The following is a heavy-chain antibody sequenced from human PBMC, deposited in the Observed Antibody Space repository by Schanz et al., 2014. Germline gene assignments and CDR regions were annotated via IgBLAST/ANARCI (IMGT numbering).Heavy chain of an antibody. CDR2: FNDGGVNK. V-gene: IGHV3-23*01. CDR3: AISQVSSFDS. Sequence: EVHLLESGGGLVEPGGSLRLSCATSGFSLDIFAVSWVRQAPGKGLEWVSSFNDGGVNKYYADSVKGRFTISSDNSKSTLYLQMSILRAEDTAVYYCAISQVSSFDSWGQGTLVTVSS. J-gene: IGHJ4*02. CDR1: GFSLDIFA. D-gene: IGHD6-13*01.